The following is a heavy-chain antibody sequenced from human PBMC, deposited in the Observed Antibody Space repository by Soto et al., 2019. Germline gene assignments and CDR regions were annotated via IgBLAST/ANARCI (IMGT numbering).Heavy chain of an antibody. CDR2: IYYSGTT. CDR3: AADPRPQVVPIDY. V-gene: IGHV4-28*01. D-gene: IGHD2-15*01. J-gene: IGHJ4*02. CDR1: GYSISSSNW. Sequence: SETLSLTCAVSGYSISSSNWWGWIRQPPGKGLEWIGYIYYSGTTYYNPSLKSRVTMSVDTSKNSLYLQMNSLRAEDTAVYYCAADPRPQVVPIDYWGQGTLVTVSS.